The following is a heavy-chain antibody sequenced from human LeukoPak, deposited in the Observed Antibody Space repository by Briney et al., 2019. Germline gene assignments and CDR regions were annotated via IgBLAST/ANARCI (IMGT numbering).Heavy chain of an antibody. Sequence: PSETLSLTCTVSGGSISSYYWSWIRQPPGKGLEWIGYIYYSGSTNYNPSLKSRVTISVDTSENQFSLKLSSVTAADTAVYYCARLGPATIMGNWFDPWGQGTLVTVSS. CDR1: GGSISSYY. CDR3: ARLGPATIMGNWFDP. CDR2: IYYSGST. J-gene: IGHJ5*02. V-gene: IGHV4-59*01. D-gene: IGHD5-12*01.